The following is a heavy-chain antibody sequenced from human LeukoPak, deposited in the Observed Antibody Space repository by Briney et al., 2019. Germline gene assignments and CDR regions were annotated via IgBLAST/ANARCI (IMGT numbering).Heavy chain of an antibody. CDR1: GFAFSSYS. CDR3: ASPSSSSRP. CDR2: ISSSGSYT. J-gene: IGHJ5*02. D-gene: IGHD6-6*01. V-gene: IGHV3-21*01. Sequence: PGGSLRLSCAASGFAFSSYSMNWVRQAPGKGLEWVSSISSSGSYTYYADSVKGRFTISRDNAKNSLYLQMNSLRAEDTAVYYCASPSSSSRPWGQGTLVTVSS.